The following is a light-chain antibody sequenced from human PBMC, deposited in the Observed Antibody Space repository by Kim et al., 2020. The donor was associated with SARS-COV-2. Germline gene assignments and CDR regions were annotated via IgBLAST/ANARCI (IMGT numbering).Light chain of an antibody. CDR2: HTN. Sequence: GKTTPNRCQGNRIRSYYSGWYPQKGGQAPKLILLHTNKQPSRIPAGISDSTSGYTASLTITGTQAEEEADDYCNAQDSSGNHPWVFGGGTKLTVL. V-gene: IGLV3-19*01. CDR3: NAQDSSGNHPWV. CDR1: RIRSYY. J-gene: IGLJ3*02.